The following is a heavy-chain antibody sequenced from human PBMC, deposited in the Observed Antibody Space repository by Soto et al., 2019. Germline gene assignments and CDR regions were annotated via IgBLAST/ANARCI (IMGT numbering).Heavy chain of an antibody. V-gene: IGHV1-69*13. D-gene: IGHD1-1*01. CDR3: ARDPWNWNPTDYYYGMDV. Sequence: ASVKVSCKASGGTFSSYAISWVRQAPGQGLEWMGGIIPIFGTANYAQKFQGRVTITADESTSTAYMELSSLRSEDTAVYYCARDPWNWNPTDYYYGMDVWGQGTTVTVSS. CDR2: IIPIFGTA. J-gene: IGHJ6*02. CDR1: GGTFSSYA.